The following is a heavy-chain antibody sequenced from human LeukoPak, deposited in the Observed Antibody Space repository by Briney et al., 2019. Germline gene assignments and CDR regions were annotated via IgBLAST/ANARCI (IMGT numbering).Heavy chain of an antibody. Sequence: SVKVSCKASGYAFTNYAISWVRQAPGQGLEWMGGIIPIFGTANYAQKFQGRVTITADESTSTAYMELSSLRSEDTAVYYCASGYYYDSSGYDWGQGTLVTVSS. CDR3: ASGYYYDSSGYD. V-gene: IGHV1-69*13. CDR1: GYAFTNYA. CDR2: IIPIFGTA. J-gene: IGHJ4*02. D-gene: IGHD3-22*01.